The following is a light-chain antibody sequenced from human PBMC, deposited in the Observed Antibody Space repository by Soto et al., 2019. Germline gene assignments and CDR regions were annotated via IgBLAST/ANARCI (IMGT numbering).Light chain of an antibody. Sequence: EIVLTQSPVTLSLSPGERATLSCMAIQSVSRTYLAWYQQKPVQAPRLLIYATSSRATGIPDRLSGSGSGTDFTLTISRLEPEDFAVYYCQQYGRSGTFGQGTKVDIK. CDR3: QQYGRSGT. V-gene: IGKV3-20*01. CDR1: QSVSRTY. CDR2: ATS. J-gene: IGKJ1*01.